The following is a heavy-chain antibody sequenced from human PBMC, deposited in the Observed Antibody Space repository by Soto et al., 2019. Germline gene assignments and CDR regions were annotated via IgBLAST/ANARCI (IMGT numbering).Heavy chain of an antibody. J-gene: IGHJ4*02. D-gene: IGHD3-10*01. CDR2: ISAYNGNT. V-gene: IGHV1-18*01. CDR3: ARVGDGSGSYYRPLPY. CDR1: GYTFTSYG. Sequence: ASVKVSCKASGYTFTSYGISWVRQAPGQGLEWMGWISAYNGNTNYAQKLQGRVTMTTDTSTSTAYMELRSLRSDDTAVYYCARVGDGSGSYYRPLPYWGQGTLVTVSS.